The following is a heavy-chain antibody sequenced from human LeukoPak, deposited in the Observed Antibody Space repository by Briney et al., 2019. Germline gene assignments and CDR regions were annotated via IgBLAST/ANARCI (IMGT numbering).Heavy chain of an antibody. CDR3: ARGGLENGYHSNDGFDI. V-gene: IGHV4-59*01. D-gene: IGHD3-22*01. J-gene: IGHJ3*02. Sequence: SETLSLTCTVSGGSISGYYWSWIRQPPGKGLEWIGYIYYSGSTKYNPSLKSRVTMSVATSRNQFSLKLSSVTAADRAVYYCARGGLENGYHSNDGFDIWGQGTMVTVSS. CDR2: IYYSGST. CDR1: GGSISGYY.